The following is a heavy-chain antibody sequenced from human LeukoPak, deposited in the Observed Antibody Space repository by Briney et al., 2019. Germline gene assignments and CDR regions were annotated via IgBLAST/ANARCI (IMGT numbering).Heavy chain of an antibody. J-gene: IGHJ4*01. D-gene: IGHD6-19*01. V-gene: IGHV3-48*03. CDR1: GFTFSSYE. CDR3: ATYSSGWYEAFHY. Sequence: PGGSLRLSCAASGFTFSSYEMNWVRQAPGKGLEGVSYISSSGSTIYYADSVKGRFTISRDNAKNSLYLQMNSLRAEDTAVYYCATYSSGWYEAFHYWGQGTLVTVSS. CDR2: ISSSGSTI.